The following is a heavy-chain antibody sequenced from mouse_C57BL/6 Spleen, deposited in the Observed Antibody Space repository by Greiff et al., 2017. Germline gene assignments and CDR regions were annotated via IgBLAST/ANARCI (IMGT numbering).Heavy chain of an antibody. J-gene: IGHJ3*01. V-gene: IGHV1-55*01. CDR1: GYTFTSYW. Sequence: VQLQQSGAELVKPGASVQMSCKASGYTFTSYWITWVKQRPGQGLEWIGDIYPGSGSTNYNEKFKSKATLTVDTSSSAAYMQLSSLTAEDSAVYYCAREEGDYSGSSYGWFAYGGQGTRVTVSA. CDR3: AREEGDYSGSSYGWFAY. D-gene: IGHD1-1*01. CDR2: IYPGSGST.